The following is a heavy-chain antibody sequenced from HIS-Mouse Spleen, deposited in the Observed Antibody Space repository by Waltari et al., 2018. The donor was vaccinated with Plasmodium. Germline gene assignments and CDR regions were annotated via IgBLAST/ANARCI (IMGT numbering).Heavy chain of an antibody. CDR3: AVGRWLQPRDY. V-gene: IGHV1-2*02. CDR2: INPNRGCT. D-gene: IGHD5-12*01. CDR1: GYTFTGYY. J-gene: IGHJ4*02. Sequence: QVQLVQSGAEVKKPGASVKVSCKASGYTFTGYYMHWVRQAPGQGLEWMGWINPNRGCTNSAQKFQGRVTMTRDTSIRAAYMELSRLRSDDTAVYYCAVGRWLQPRDYWGQGTLVTVSS.